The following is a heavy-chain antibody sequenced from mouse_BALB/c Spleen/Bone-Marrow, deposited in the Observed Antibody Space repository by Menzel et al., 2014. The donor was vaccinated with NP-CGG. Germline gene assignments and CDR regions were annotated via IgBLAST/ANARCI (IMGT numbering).Heavy chain of an antibody. Sequence: QVQLKQSGAELVKPGASVKLSCKASGYTFTNYWMHWVKQRPGQGLEWIGEINPSNGRTNYNEKFKSKATLTVDKSSSTAYMQLSSLTSEDSAVYYCARGFDYWGQGTTLTVS. CDR1: GYTFTNYW. CDR3: ARGFDY. V-gene: IGHV1S81*02. CDR2: INPSNGRT. J-gene: IGHJ2*01.